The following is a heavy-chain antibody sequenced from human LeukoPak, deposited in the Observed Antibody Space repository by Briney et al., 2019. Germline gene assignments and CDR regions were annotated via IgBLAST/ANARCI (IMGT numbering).Heavy chain of an antibody. Sequence: ASVKVSCKASGYTSTSYYMHWVRQAPGQGLEWMGIINPSGGSTSYAQKFQGRVTMTRDTSTSTVYMELSSLRSEDTAVYYCARNGHYGGNSHYYYYYYMDVWGKGTTVTISS. V-gene: IGHV1-46*01. J-gene: IGHJ6*03. D-gene: IGHD4-23*01. CDR3: ARNGHYGGNSHYYYYYYMDV. CDR2: INPSGGST. CDR1: GYTSTSYY.